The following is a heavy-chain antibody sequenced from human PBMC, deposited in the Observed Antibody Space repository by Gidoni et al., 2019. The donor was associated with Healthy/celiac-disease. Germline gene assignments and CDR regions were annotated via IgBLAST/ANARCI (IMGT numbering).Heavy chain of an antibody. CDR3: ARRDDYGDLIDY. J-gene: IGHJ4*02. Sequence: QLQLQESGPGLVKPSETLSLTCTVSGGSISSSSYYWGWIRQPLGKGLEWIGSIYYSGSTYYNPSLKSRVTISVDTSKNQFSLKLSSVTAADTAVYYCARRDDYGDLIDYWGQGTLVTVSS. D-gene: IGHD4-17*01. V-gene: IGHV4-39*01. CDR1: GGSISSSSYY. CDR2: IYYSGST.